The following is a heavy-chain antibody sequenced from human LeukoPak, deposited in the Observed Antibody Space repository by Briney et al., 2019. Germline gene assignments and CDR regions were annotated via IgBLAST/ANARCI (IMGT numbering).Heavy chain of an antibody. CDR2: ISVDNGNT. J-gene: IGHJ3*02. Sequence: EASVKVSCKASGYTFTRYGISWVRQAPGQGLEWMGWISVDNGNTKYAQKILGRVTMTTDTSTSTVYMQLRSLRFDDTAVYYCARFSDLRRYSGYEDAFDIWGQGTMVTVSS. CDR3: ARFSDLRRYSGYEDAFDI. V-gene: IGHV1-18*01. D-gene: IGHD5-12*01. CDR1: GYTFTRYG.